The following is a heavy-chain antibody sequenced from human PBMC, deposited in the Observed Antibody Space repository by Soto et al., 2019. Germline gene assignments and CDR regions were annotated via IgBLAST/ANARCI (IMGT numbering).Heavy chain of an antibody. J-gene: IGHJ4*02. V-gene: IGHV3-33*01. Sequence: GGSLSLSCEASGFSFSNYVMHWVRQAPGKGLEWVAVMWYDGSNKYYADSVKGRFTISRDNSKNTLHLQLDSLRAEDTAVYYCARSEFSRSPHFDYWGRGTLVTVSS. CDR3: ARSEFSRSPHFDY. CDR1: GFSFSNYV. CDR2: MWYDGSNK. D-gene: IGHD6-6*01.